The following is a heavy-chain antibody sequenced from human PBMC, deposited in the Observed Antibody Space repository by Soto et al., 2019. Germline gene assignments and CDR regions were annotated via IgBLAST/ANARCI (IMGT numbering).Heavy chain of an antibody. CDR1: GFTFSDYY. Sequence: QVQLVESGGGLVKPGGSLRLSCAASGFTFSDYYMSWIRQAPGKGLEWVSYISSSSSYTNYADSVKGRFTISRDNAKNSLYLQMNSLRAEDTAVYYCARDKTIPSYSVTYFTQTYYYYGMDVWGQGTTVTVSS. J-gene: IGHJ6*02. CDR3: ARDKTIPSYSVTYFTQTYYYYGMDV. CDR2: ISSSSSYT. V-gene: IGHV3-11*06. D-gene: IGHD4-17*01.